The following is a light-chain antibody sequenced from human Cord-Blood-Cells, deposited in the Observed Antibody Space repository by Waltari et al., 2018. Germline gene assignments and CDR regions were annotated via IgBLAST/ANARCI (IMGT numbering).Light chain of an antibody. CDR3: QQYGSSPLT. Sequence: IVFTKSPGPLSFSPGERAPLSCRASQSVSRSYLAWYQQKPGQAPRLLIYGASSRATGIPDRFSGSGSGTDFTLTISRREPEDFAVYYCQQYGSSPLTFGQGTKVEIK. J-gene: IGKJ1*01. CDR1: QSVSRSY. V-gene: IGKV3-20*01. CDR2: GAS.